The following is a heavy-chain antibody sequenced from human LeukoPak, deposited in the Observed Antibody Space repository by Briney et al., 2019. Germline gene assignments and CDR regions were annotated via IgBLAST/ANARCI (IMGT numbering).Heavy chain of an antibody. V-gene: IGHV3-73*01. CDR3: TTHPCGGGSCYYLSDN. CDR1: GFTFSDSA. CDR2: IRNKAKSYAT. Sequence: PGGSPKLSCAASGFTFSDSAMHWVRQASGKGLEWVGRIRNKAKSYATAYAESVKGKFTISRDDSKNTAYLQMNSLKTEDTAVYYCTTHPCGGGSCYYLSDNWGQGTLVTVSS. D-gene: IGHD2-21*01. J-gene: IGHJ4*02.